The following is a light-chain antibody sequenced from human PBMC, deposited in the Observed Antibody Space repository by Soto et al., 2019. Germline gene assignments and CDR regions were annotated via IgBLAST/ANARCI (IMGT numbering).Light chain of an antibody. V-gene: IGKV1-33*01. CDR1: QDINIY. CDR3: QQYSHLIT. CDR2: DAS. J-gene: IGKJ5*01. Sequence: DIQMTQSPSSLFASVGDRVTITCQATQDINIYLNWYQQKPGKAPNLLIYDASNLEIGVPSRFSGSGSGTHFTFTISSLQTEDIATYYCQQYSHLITFGQGTRLEIK.